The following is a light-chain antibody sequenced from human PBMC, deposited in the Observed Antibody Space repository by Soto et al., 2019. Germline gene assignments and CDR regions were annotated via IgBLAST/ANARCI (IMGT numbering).Light chain of an antibody. CDR3: QQRSIWPLT. Sequence: EVVLTQSPATLSLSPGERVTLSCRASQSIRNYLAWYQQKPGQAPRLVSYDASNRATGIPARFSGSGSGADFTLTISSLEPEDVAVYFCQQRSIWPLTFGGGTKVEIK. CDR1: QSIRNY. V-gene: IGKV3-11*01. J-gene: IGKJ4*01. CDR2: DAS.